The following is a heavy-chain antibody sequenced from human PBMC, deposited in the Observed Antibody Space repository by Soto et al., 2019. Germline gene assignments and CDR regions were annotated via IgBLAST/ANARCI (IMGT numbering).Heavy chain of an antibody. D-gene: IGHD1-26*01. J-gene: IGHJ4*02. V-gene: IGHV3-23*01. CDR2: ISASGGST. Sequence: EVQLLESGGGLVQPGGSLRLSCAASAFTFSSYAMSWVRQAPGKGLEWVSAISASGGSTYYADSVKGRFTISRDSSENTLYLQMSSLRADDKAVYYCAKGSGNSVYNFDNWGQGTLVTVSS. CDR1: AFTFSSYA. CDR3: AKGSGNSVYNFDN.